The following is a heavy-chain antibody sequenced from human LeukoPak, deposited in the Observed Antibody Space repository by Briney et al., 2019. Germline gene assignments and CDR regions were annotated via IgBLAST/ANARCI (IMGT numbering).Heavy chain of an antibody. J-gene: IGHJ4*02. Sequence: GGSLRLSCAASGFTFSSYWMSWVRQAPGKGLEWVANIKQDGSEKYYVDSVKGRFTISRDNAKNSLYLQMNSLRAEDTAVYYCAREGDYYDSSGYYNPNFDYWGQGTLVTVSS. D-gene: IGHD3-22*01. CDR2: IKQDGSEK. CDR1: GFTFSSYW. V-gene: IGHV3-7*01. CDR3: AREGDYYDSSGYYNPNFDY.